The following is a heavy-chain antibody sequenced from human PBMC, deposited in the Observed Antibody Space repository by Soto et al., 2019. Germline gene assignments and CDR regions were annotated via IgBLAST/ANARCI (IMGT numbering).Heavy chain of an antibody. J-gene: IGHJ5*02. CDR1: GFSISRSA. Sequence: QVQLVESGGGVVQPGRSLRLSCAASGFSISRSAMHWVRQAPGKGPEWVAVIAYDGSNKWYADSAKGRFTISRDNSKNTLYLHMTSLRGEDTAVYYCARDLQAGNDNVNWFAPWGQGTLVTVSS. CDR2: IAYDGSNK. V-gene: IGHV3-30*04. D-gene: IGHD1-1*01. CDR3: ARDLQAGNDNVNWFAP.